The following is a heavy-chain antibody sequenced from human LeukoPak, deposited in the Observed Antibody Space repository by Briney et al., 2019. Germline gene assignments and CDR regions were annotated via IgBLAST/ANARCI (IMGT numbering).Heavy chain of an antibody. V-gene: IGHV3-30-3*01. D-gene: IGHD6-6*01. CDR3: ARAARERGVSSIAARPPDY. J-gene: IGHJ4*02. CDR2: ISYDGSNK. Sequence: GGSLRLSCAASGFTFSSYAMHWVRQAPGKGLEWVAVISYDGSNKYYVDSVKGRFTISRDNSKNTLYLQMNSLRAEDTAVYYCARAARERGVSSIAARPPDYWGQGTLVTVSS. CDR1: GFTFSSYA.